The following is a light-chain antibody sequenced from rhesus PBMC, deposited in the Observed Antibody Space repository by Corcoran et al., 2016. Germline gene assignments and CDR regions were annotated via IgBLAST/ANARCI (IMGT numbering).Light chain of an antibody. J-gene: IGKJ4*01. V-gene: IGKV1-37*01. Sequence: DIQMTQSPSSLSASVGDRVTITCRASQGVSSYLAWYQQKPGKAPKSLIYHASNLENGVPSRFGGSGSGTEITLTLSSLQPEDFATYYCQQYNSDPPTFGGGTTVEIK. CDR1: QGVSSY. CDR3: QQYNSDPPT. CDR2: HAS.